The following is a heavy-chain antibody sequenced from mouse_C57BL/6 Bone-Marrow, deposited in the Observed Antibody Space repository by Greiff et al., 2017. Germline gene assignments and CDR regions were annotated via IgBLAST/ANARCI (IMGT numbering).Heavy chain of an antibody. V-gene: IGHV5-17*01. CDR3: ARPRPWFAY. CDR1: GFTFSDYG. CDR2: ISSGSSTI. Sequence: EVKLMESGGGLVKPGGSLKLSCAASGFTFSDYGMHWVRQAPEKGLEWVAYISSGSSTIYYADTVKGRFTISRDNAKNTLCLQMTSLRSEDTAMYYCARPRPWFAYWGQGTLVTVSA. J-gene: IGHJ3*01.